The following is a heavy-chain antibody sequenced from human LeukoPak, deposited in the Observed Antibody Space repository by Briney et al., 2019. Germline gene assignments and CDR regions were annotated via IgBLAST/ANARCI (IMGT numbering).Heavy chain of an antibody. V-gene: IGHV3-30-3*01. CDR1: GFTFRNCA. J-gene: IGHJ4*02. CDR3: AREMTTVVGKNFDY. CDR2: ISYDGNNI. Sequence: GRSLRLSCAASGFTFRNCAMHWVRQAPGKGLEWVALISYDGNNIFYADSVKGRFTISRDNSKNTLYLQMNSLGVEDTALYYCAREMTTVVGKNFDYWGQGTLVTVSS. D-gene: IGHD4-23*01.